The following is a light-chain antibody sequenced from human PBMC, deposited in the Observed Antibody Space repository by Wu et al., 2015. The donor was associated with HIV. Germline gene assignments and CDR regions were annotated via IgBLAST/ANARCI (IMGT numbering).Light chain of an antibody. CDR3: QQRSNWPFT. V-gene: IGKV3D-20*02. Sequence: EIVLTQSPGTLSLSPGQRATLSCRASQRISSSYLAWYQQKPGQAPRLLIYDASNRATGIPARFSGSGSGTDFTLTISSLEPEDFAVYYCQQRSNWPFTFGGGTKGGDQT. CDR2: DAS. J-gene: IGKJ4*01. CDR1: QRISSSY.